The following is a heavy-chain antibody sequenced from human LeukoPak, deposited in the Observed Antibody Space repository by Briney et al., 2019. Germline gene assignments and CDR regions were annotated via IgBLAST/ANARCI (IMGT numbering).Heavy chain of an antibody. CDR2: ISGSGGST. D-gene: IGHD4-17*01. CDR1: GFTFSSYA. J-gene: IGHJ4*02. CDR3: AKGALFNDYGDLFDY. Sequence: GGSLRLSCAACGFTFSSYAMSWVRQAPGKGLEWVSAISGSGGSTYYADSVKGRFTISRDNSKNTLYLQMNSLRAEDTAVYYCAKGALFNDYGDLFDYWGQGTLVTVSS. V-gene: IGHV3-23*01.